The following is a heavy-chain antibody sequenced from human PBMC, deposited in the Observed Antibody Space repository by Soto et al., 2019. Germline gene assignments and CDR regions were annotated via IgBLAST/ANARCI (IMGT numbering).Heavy chain of an antibody. CDR2: IDPSDSYT. CDR3: ARHRPTAMVTSYYDMDV. CDR1: GYSFTSYW. V-gene: IGHV5-10-1*01. J-gene: IGHJ6*02. D-gene: IGHD5-18*01. Sequence: PGESLKISCKGSGYSFTSYWISWVRQMPGKGLEWMGRIDPSDSYTNYSPSFQGHVTISADKSISTAYLQWSSLKASDTAMYYCARHRPTAMVTSYYDMDVWGQGTTVTVSS.